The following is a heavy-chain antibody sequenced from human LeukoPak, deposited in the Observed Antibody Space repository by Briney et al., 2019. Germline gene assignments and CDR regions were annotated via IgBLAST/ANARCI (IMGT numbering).Heavy chain of an antibody. CDR2: TYYSSKLYN. Sequence: SQTLSLTCAISGDSFSSNSATWTWVRQSPSRGLEWLGRTYYSSKLYNDYAVYVKSQITINPDTSKNQFSLQLNSVTPDDTALYYCGREGHLMGIGFWGQGTLVTVSS. D-gene: IGHD2-8*01. CDR1: GDSFSSNSAT. CDR3: GREGHLMGIGF. J-gene: IGHJ4*02. V-gene: IGHV6-1*01.